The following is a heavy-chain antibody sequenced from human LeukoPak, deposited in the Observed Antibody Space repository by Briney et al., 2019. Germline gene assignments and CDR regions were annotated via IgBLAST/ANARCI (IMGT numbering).Heavy chain of an antibody. Sequence: PGGSLRLSCAASGFTFSSYSMNWVRQAPRKGLEWVSSISSSSSYIYYADSVKGRFTISGDNAKNSLYLQMNSLRAEDTAVYYCARPPYSSSWYGDYRGQGTLVTVSS. D-gene: IGHD6-13*01. CDR3: ARPPYSSSWYGDY. V-gene: IGHV3-21*01. J-gene: IGHJ4*02. CDR1: GFTFSSYS. CDR2: ISSSSSYI.